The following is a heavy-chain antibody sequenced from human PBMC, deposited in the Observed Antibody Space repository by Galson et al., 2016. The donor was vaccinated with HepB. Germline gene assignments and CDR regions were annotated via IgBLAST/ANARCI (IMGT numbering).Heavy chain of an antibody. CDR3: VRGVFDS. J-gene: IGHJ4*02. CDR2: LSGTTNYV. Sequence: SLRLSCAASGFDFSSYGMNWVRQAPGEGLEWVSSLSGTTNYVFYADSVKGRFTVSRDNAKNSVYLQMSSLTAEDTAFYYCVRGVFDSWGQGTLVTVSS. CDR1: GFDFSSYG. V-gene: IGHV3-21*01.